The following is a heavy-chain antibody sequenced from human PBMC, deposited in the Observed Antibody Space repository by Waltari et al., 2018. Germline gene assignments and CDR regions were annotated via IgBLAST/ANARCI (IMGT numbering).Heavy chain of an antibody. J-gene: IGHJ5*02. D-gene: IGHD3-16*01. Sequence: EVQLLESGGGLVQPGGSLRLSCAASGFTFNNYAMSWVRPAPGKGLEWVSVIYSGGTTYYADSVKGRFTISRDNSKNTLYLQMNSLRPEDTAVYHCAKEDFGGVDHWGQGTLVTVSS. CDR3: AKEDFGGVDH. V-gene: IGHV3-23*03. CDR2: VIYSGGTT. CDR1: GFTFNNYA.